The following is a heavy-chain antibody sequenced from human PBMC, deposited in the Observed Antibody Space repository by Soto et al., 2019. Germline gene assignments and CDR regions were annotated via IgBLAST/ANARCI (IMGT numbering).Heavy chain of an antibody. CDR3: AKATVAVIYGGHYYYGSDV. D-gene: IGHD2-15*01. J-gene: IGHJ6*02. V-gene: IGHV1-69*12. CDR1: GGTFSSYA. Sequence: QLVQSGAEVKKPGSSVKVSCKASGGTFSSYAFSWVRQAPGQGLEWMGGITPMFGKPNYAQKFQGRVKITADESTRTVYMELSSLRSEDTALYYCAKATVAVIYGGHYYYGSDVWGQGTTVTVSS. CDR2: ITPMFGKP.